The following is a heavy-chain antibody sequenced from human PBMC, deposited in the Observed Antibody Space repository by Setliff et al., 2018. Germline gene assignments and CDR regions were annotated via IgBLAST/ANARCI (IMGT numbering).Heavy chain of an antibody. J-gene: IGHJ6*03. CDR3: ASSISSSWSSATSRYYFYMDV. Sequence: SAINWVRQAPGQGLEWMGGIIPIRGAADYAQKFQGKVIITADGSTSTAYMELSSLRSEDTAVYYCASSISSSWSSATSRYYFYMDVWGKGTTVTVSS. D-gene: IGHD6-13*01. CDR1: SA. V-gene: IGHV1-69*01. CDR2: IIPIRGAA.